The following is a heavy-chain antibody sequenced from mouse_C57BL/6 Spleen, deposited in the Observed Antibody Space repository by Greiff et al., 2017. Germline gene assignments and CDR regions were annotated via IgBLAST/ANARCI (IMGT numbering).Heavy chain of an antibody. CDR3: TMANYGNYGDY. V-gene: IGHV14-4*01. J-gene: IGHJ2*01. CDR2: IDPENGDT. Sequence: VQLQQSGAELVRPGASVKLSCTASGFNIKDDYMHWVKQRPEQGLEWIGWIDPENGDTEYASKFQGKATITADTSSNTAYLQLSSLTSEDTAVYYCTMANYGNYGDYWGQGTTLTVSS. D-gene: IGHD2-1*01. CDR1: GFNIKDDY.